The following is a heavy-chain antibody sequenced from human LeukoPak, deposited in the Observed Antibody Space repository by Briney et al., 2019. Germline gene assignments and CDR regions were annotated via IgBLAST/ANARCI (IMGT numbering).Heavy chain of an antibody. CDR1: RDNGPCQRYC. D-gene: IGHD6-19*01. J-gene: IGHJ4*02. Sequence: PSINLAIPRDNGPCQRYCWDWIKQFPLENLEWPGKTYYRSKWYNDYAVSVKSRITINPDTSKNQFSLQLNSVTPEDTAVYYCAREYSSSGLAFDYWGRGTLVTVSS. CDR3: AREYSSSGLAFDY. V-gene: IGHV6-1*01. CDR2: TYYRSKWYN.